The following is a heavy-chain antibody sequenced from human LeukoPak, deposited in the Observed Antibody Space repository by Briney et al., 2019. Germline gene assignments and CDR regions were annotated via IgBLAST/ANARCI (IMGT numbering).Heavy chain of an antibody. D-gene: IGHD1-26*01. CDR3: ARSVYGVQWELLDPGYFDY. CDR2: IYYSGST. V-gene: IGHV4-39*01. J-gene: IGHJ4*02. Sequence: SETLSLTCTVSGGSISSSSYYWGWIRQPPGKGLEWIGSIYYSGSTYYNPSLKSRVTISVDTSKNQFSLKLSSVTAADTAVYYCARSVYGVQWELLDPGYFDYWGQGTLVTVSS. CDR1: GGSISSSSYY.